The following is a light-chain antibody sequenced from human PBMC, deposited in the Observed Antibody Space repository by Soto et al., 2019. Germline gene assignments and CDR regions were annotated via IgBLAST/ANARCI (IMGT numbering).Light chain of an antibody. Sequence: QSVLTQPPSASGAPGQSVTISCTGTSSDVGGYKYVSWYQQHPGKVPKLTIYEVSKRPSGPPARFSGSNSGNTASPTVAGLQAEDEAEYYCSSYAGSNIDYVFGTGTNVTVL. CDR2: EVS. CDR1: SSDVGGYKY. J-gene: IGLJ1*01. V-gene: IGLV2-8*01. CDR3: SSYAGSNIDYV.